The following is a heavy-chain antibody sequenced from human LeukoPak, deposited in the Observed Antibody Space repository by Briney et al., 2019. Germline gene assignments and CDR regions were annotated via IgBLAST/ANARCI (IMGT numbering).Heavy chain of an antibody. CDR1: GYTLTELS. Sequence: ASVKVSCKVSGYTLTELSMHWVRQAPGKGLEWMGGFDPEDGETIYARKFQGRVTMTEDTSTDTAYMELSSLRSEDTAVYYCATGVVVVPVAPTPADYWGQGTLVTVSS. J-gene: IGHJ4*02. CDR3: ATGVVVVPVAPTPADY. D-gene: IGHD2-2*01. V-gene: IGHV1-24*01. CDR2: FDPEDGET.